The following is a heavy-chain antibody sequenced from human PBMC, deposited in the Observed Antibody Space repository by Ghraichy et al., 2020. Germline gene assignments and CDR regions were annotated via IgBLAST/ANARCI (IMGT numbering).Heavy chain of an antibody. CDR2: ISSSSSYI. CDR1: GFTFSSYS. D-gene: IGHD3-10*01. CDR3: ARGGRFGEGFDY. J-gene: IGHJ4*02. Sequence: GALRLSCAASGFTFSSYSMNWVRQAPGKGLEWVSSISSSSSYIYYADSVKGRFTISRDNAKNSLYLQMNSLRAEDTAVYYCARGGRFGEGFDYWGQGTLVTVSS. V-gene: IGHV3-21*01.